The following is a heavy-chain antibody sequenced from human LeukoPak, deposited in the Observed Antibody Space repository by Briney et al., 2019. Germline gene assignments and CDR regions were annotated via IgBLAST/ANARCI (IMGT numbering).Heavy chain of an antibody. D-gene: IGHD3-22*01. V-gene: IGHV4-39*07. J-gene: IGHJ4*02. CDR3: ARYPAYYYDSSGYYHYYFDY. CDR2: INHSGST. CDR1: GGLISISTYY. Sequence: PSETLSLTCTVSGGLISISTYYWGWIRQPPGKGLEWIGEINHSGSTNYNPSLKSRVTISVDTSKNQFSLKLSSVTAADTAVYYCARYPAYYYDSSGYYHYYFDYWGQGTLVTVSS.